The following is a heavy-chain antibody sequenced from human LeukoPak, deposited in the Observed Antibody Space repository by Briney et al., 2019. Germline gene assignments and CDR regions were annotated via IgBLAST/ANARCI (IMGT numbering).Heavy chain of an antibody. D-gene: IGHD5-18*01. V-gene: IGHV1-46*01. CDR1: GYTFTSYY. J-gene: IGHJ4*02. Sequence: ASVKVSCKASGYTFTSYYMHWVRQAPGQGLEWMGIINPSGGSTSYAQKFQGRVTMTRDTSTSTVYMELSSLRSEDTGVYYCATDLMTVDTAMVQYLNDYWGQGTLVTVSS. CDR2: INPSGGST. CDR3: ATDLMTVDTAMVQYLNDY.